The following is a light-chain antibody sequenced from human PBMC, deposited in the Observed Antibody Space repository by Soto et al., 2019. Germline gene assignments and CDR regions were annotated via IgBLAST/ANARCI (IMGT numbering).Light chain of an antibody. Sequence: QSALTQPASVSASPGQSITISCIGTYSDIGGYKHVSWYQQPPGKAPKLIIYDASNRPSGISNRFSASKSGNTASLTISGLQADDEADYYCSSYTSSTSLLIFGAGTKVTVL. CDR3: SSYTSSTSLLI. V-gene: IGLV2-14*03. CDR2: DAS. J-gene: IGLJ1*01. CDR1: YSDIGGYKH.